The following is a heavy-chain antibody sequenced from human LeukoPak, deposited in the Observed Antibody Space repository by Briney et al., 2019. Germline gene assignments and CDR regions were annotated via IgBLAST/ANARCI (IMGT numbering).Heavy chain of an antibody. CDR3: AKDRERGLVVAAYSYGMDV. CDR1: GFTFSSYG. J-gene: IGHJ6*02. D-gene: IGHD2-15*01. CDR2: ISYDGSNK. Sequence: PGGSLRLSCAASGFTFSSYGMHWVRQAPGKGLEWVAVISYDGSNKYYADSVKGRFTISRDNSKNTLYLQMNSLRTEDTALYYCAKDRERGLVVAAYSYGMDVWGQGTTVTVSS. V-gene: IGHV3-30*18.